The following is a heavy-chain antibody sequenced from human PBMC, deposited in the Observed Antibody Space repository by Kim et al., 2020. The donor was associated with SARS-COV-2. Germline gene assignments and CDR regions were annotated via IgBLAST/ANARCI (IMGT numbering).Heavy chain of an antibody. CDR1: GWSFSGYY. CDR3: ATKGQLLWGVGFDP. Sequence: SETLSLTCAVYGWSFSGYYWSWIRQPPGKGLEWIGEINHSGSTNYNPSLKSRVTISVDTSKNQFSLKLSSVTAADTAVYYCATKGQLLWGVGFDPWGQGTPVTASS. V-gene: IGHV4-34*01. D-gene: IGHD2-2*01. CDR2: INHSGST. J-gene: IGHJ5*02.